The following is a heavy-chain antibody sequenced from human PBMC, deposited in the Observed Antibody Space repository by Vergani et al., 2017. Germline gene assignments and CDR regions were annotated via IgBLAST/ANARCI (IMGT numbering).Heavy chain of an antibody. Sequence: QVQLQQWGAGLLKPSETLSLTCAVYGGSFSGYYWSWIRQPPGKGLEWIGEINHSGSTNYNPSLKSRVTISVDTSKNLFSLKLSSVTAADTAVYYCAISPFCSGGSCYFDYWGQGTLVTVSS. V-gene: IGHV4-34*01. J-gene: IGHJ4*02. CDR3: AISPFCSGGSCYFDY. CDR2: INHSGST. D-gene: IGHD2-15*01. CDR1: GGSFSGYY.